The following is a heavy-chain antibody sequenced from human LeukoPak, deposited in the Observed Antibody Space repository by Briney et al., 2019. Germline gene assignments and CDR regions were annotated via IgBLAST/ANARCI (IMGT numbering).Heavy chain of an antibody. J-gene: IGHJ4*02. D-gene: IGHD3-10*01. V-gene: IGHV3-30*02. CDR3: ERGAFRSAFVLPGSGSYDEWDY. CDR2: IWYDGSHK. CDR1: GFTFSRYG. Sequence: GGSLTLSCAASGFTFSRYGMHWVRQATGKGLEWVALIWYDGSHKYYADSVKGRFTIPRDNPEITVYAQKNTLSPEHRSVYFCERGAFRSAFVLPGSGSYDEWDYGGRGTRDTVP.